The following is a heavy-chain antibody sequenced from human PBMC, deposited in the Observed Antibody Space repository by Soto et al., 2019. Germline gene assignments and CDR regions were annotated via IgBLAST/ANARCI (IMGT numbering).Heavy chain of an antibody. CDR3: ARGRIGTMVRSRSPRNWFDP. D-gene: IGHD3-10*01. CDR2: IYYSGST. J-gene: IGHJ5*02. V-gene: IGHV4-30-4*01. CDR1: GVSISRGDYY. Sequence: SETLSLTCTVSGVSISRGDYYWSWIRQPPGKGLEWIGYIYYSGSTYYNPSLKSRVTISVDTSKNQFSLKLSSVTAADTAVYYCARGRIGTMVRSRSPRNWFDPWGQGTLVTVS.